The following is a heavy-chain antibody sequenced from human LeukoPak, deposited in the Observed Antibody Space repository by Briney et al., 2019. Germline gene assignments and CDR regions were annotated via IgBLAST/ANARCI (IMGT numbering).Heavy chain of an antibody. CDR1: GFTFSSYW. CDR3: ARDRDGYNHYFDY. D-gene: IGHD5-24*01. Sequence: GGSLRLSCAASGFTFSSYWMSWVRQAPGKGLERVANIKQDGSEKYYVDSVKGRFTISRDNAKNSLYLQMNSLRAEDTAVYYCARDRDGYNHYFDYWGQGTLVTVSS. CDR2: IKQDGSEK. J-gene: IGHJ4*02. V-gene: IGHV3-7*03.